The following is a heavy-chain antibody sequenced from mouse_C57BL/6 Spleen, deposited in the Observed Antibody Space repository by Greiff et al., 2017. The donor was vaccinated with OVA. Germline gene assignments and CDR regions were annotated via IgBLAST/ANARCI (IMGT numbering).Heavy chain of an antibody. J-gene: IGHJ3*01. CDR3: ARDLRGFAY. CDR2: ISAGGSYT. V-gene: IGHV5-4*01. Sequence: EVQLVESGGGLVKPGGSLKLSCAASGYTFSSYAMSWVRQSPEKSLEWVATISAGGSYTYYPDNVKGRFTVSRDNAKNNLYLRMSHLESEDTAMYYCARDLRGFAYWGQGTLVTVSA. CDR1: GYTFSSYA.